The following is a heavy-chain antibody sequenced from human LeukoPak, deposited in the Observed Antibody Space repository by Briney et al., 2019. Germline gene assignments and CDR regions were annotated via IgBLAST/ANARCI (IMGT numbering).Heavy chain of an antibody. J-gene: IGHJ2*01. D-gene: IGHD6-13*01. V-gene: IGHV3-43*02. CDR3: AKDIKVYSSSGYFDL. CDR1: GSTFEDYG. Sequence: GGSLRLSCAASGSTFEDYGMHWVRQAPGKGLEWFSLITGNGVSTYYADSVKGRFTISRDNSKNSLYLQMNSLRTEDTALYYCAKDIKVYSSSGYFDLWGRGTLVTVSS. CDR2: ITGNGVST.